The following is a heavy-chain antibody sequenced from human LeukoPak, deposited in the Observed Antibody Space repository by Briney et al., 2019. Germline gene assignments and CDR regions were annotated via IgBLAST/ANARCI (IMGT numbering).Heavy chain of an antibody. CDR3: ARGQGGGGYYPHANFDP. CDR1: GGSFSGYY. V-gene: IGHV4-34*01. J-gene: IGHJ5*02. CDR2: INHSGST. Sequence: SETLSLTCAVYGGSFSGYYWSWIRQPPGKGLEWIGEINHSGSTNYNPSLKSRVTITVDTSKNQFSLKLSSVTAADTAVYYCARGQGGGGYYPHANFDPWGQGTLVTVSS. D-gene: IGHD3-22*01.